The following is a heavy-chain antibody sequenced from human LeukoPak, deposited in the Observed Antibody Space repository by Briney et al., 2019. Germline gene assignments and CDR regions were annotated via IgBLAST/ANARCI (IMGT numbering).Heavy chain of an antibody. CDR3: ARANYYDITSFDF. CDR2: ISSSGSAI. Sequence: GGSLRLSCVASGFTFSSYSMNWVRQAPGKGLEWVSYISSSGSAIYYADSVKGRFTISRDNAKNSLYLQMKSLRAEDTAVYYCARANYYDITSFDFWGQGALVTVSS. D-gene: IGHD3-22*01. J-gene: IGHJ4*02. V-gene: IGHV3-48*04. CDR1: GFTFSSYS.